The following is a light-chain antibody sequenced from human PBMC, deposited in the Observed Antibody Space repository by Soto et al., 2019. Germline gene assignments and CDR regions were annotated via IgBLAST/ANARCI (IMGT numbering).Light chain of an antibody. V-gene: IGKV3-15*01. CDR2: GAS. CDR3: QQYDDWRLLT. Sequence: EVVMTQSPATLSVSPGDKATLSCRASQSVSSHLAWYQQKPGQAPRLLIYGASTRASGVPARFSGSGSGTEFTLTISSLQSGDFAIYYCQQYDDWRLLTFGGGTKVEI. J-gene: IGKJ4*01. CDR1: QSVSSH.